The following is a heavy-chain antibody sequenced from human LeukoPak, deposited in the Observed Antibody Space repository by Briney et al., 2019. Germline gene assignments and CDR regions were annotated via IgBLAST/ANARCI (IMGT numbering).Heavy chain of an antibody. Sequence: GGSLRLSCAASGFTFSSFWMSWVRPAPGKGLEWAANIQQDGSDKYYVDSVKGRFTLSRDNAKNSQYLQMNSLRAEDTAVYYCAKHYDFWTGYNANFDSWGQGALVTVSS. CDR2: IQQDGSDK. D-gene: IGHD3-3*01. J-gene: IGHJ4*02. V-gene: IGHV3-7*05. CDR3: AKHYDFWTGYNANFDS. CDR1: GFTFSSFW.